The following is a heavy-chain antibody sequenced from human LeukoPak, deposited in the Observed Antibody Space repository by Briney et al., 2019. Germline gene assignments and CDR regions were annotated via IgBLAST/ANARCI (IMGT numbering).Heavy chain of an antibody. Sequence: GGSLRLSCAASGFTVSSNYMSWVRQAPGKGLEWVSAISGSGGSTYYADSVKGRFTISRDNSKNTLYLQMNSLRAEDTAVYYCAKGAQRVYCGGDCYTPTLGYWGQGTLVTVSS. J-gene: IGHJ4*02. CDR1: GFTVSSNY. CDR2: ISGSGGST. CDR3: AKGAQRVYCGGDCYTPTLGY. V-gene: IGHV3-23*01. D-gene: IGHD2-21*02.